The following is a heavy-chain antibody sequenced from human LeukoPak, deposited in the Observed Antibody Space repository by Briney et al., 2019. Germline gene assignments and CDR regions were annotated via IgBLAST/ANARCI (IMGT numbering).Heavy chain of an antibody. CDR3: ARDKRVAVAGTYIYYYYMDV. J-gene: IGHJ6*03. Sequence: NPSVNLSLTGTVSTYSISSVYYWGWIRQHPGEGLEWIRSICHSGSTYYNPSLKSRVTISVDTSKTQFSLKLSSVTAADTAVYYCARDKRVAVAGTYIYYYYMDVWGNGTTVTISS. D-gene: IGHD6-19*01. V-gene: IGHV4-38-2*02. CDR2: ICHSGST. CDR1: TYSISSVYY.